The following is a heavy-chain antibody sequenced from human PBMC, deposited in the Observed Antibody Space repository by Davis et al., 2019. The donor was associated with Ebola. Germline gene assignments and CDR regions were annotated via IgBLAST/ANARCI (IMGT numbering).Heavy chain of an antibody. V-gene: IGHV3-21*01. CDR2: ISSSSSYI. Sequence: GESLKISCAASGFTFSSYSMNWVRQAPGKGLEWVSSISSSSSYIYYADSVKGRFTISRDNAKNSLYLQMNSLRAEDTAVYYCAKGHMIVVVMNYFDYWGQGTLVTVSS. J-gene: IGHJ4*02. D-gene: IGHD3-22*01. CDR1: GFTFSSYS. CDR3: AKGHMIVVVMNYFDY.